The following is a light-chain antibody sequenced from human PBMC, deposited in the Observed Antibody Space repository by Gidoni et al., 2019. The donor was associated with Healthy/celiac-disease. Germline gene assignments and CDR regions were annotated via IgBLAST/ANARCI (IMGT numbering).Light chain of an antibody. CDR1: SSDVGGYNY. CDR2: DVS. Sequence: QSALTQPASVSGSPGQSLTISCTGTSSDVGGYNYVSWYQQHPGKAPKPMIYDVSNRPSGVSNRFSGSKSGNTASLTISGLQAEDEADYYCSSYTSSSTPVFGGGTKLTVL. J-gene: IGLJ2*01. CDR3: SSYTSSSTPV. V-gene: IGLV2-14*03.